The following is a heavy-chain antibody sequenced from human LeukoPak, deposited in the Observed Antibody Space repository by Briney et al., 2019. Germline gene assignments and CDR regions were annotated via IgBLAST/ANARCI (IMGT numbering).Heavy chain of an antibody. CDR3: ARAGDYYSTGDY. J-gene: IGHJ4*02. Sequence: GGSLRLSCAASGFTFSSYAMHWVRQAPGKGLEWVAVISYDGSNKYYADSVKGRFTISRDNSKNTLYLQMNSLRAEDTAVYYCARAGDYYSTGDYWGQGTLVTVSS. CDR2: ISYDGSNK. D-gene: IGHD3-22*01. CDR1: GFTFSSYA. V-gene: IGHV3-30-3*01.